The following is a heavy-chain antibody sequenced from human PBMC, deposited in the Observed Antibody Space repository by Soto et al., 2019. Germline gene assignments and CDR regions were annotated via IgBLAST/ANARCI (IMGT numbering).Heavy chain of an antibody. D-gene: IGHD2-21*02. Sequence: GGSLRLSCAASGFTFSSYGMHWVRQAPGKGLEWVAVIWYDGSNKYYADSVKGRFTISRDNSKNTLYLQMNSLRAEDTAVYYCAREGLGGDYGPFDYWGQGTLVTVSS. CDR3: AREGLGGDYGPFDY. CDR1: GFTFSSYG. J-gene: IGHJ4*02. CDR2: IWYDGSNK. V-gene: IGHV3-33*01.